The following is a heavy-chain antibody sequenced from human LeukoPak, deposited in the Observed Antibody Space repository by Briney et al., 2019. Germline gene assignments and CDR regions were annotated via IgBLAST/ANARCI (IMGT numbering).Heavy chain of an antibody. CDR3: ARDRRIYCSGGSCYSRANYYGMDV. Sequence: GASVKVSCKASGYTFTIYAMHWVRQAPGQRLEWMGWINAGNGNTKYSQKFQGRVTITRDTSASTAYMELSSLRSEDTAVYYCARDRRIYCSGGSCYSRANYYGMDVWGQGTTVTVSS. D-gene: IGHD2-15*01. J-gene: IGHJ6*02. V-gene: IGHV1-3*01. CDR1: GYTFTIYA. CDR2: INAGNGNT.